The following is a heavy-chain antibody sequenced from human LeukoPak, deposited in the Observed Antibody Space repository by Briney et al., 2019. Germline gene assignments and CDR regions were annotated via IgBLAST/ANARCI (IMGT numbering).Heavy chain of an antibody. Sequence: GGSLRLSCAASGFTFSIYAMSWVRQAPAEGLEWVALISGSGENTHYADSVKGRFTISRDNSKNTLYLQMNSLRAEDTAVYYCARDLRGYSGYDSDFWGQGTLVTVSS. CDR1: GFTFSIYA. D-gene: IGHD5-12*01. CDR2: ISGSGENT. V-gene: IGHV3-23*01. J-gene: IGHJ4*02. CDR3: ARDLRGYSGYDSDF.